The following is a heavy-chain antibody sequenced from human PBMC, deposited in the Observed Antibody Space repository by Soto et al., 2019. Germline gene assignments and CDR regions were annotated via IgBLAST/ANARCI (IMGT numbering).Heavy chain of an antibody. CDR2: IWYDGSNK. V-gene: IGHV3-33*01. D-gene: IGHD2-21*02. J-gene: IGHJ4*02. CDR1: GFTLRSYG. Sequence: GGSLRLSCASCGFTLRSYGLHWARQAPGKGLEWVAVIWYDGSNKYYADSVKGRFTITRDNSKNTLYLQMNSLRAEDTAVYYCARDLDCGGDCYSFEYWGQGTLVTVSS. CDR3: ARDLDCGGDCYSFEY.